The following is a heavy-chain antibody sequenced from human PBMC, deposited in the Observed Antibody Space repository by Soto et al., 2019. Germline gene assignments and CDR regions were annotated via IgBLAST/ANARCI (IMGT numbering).Heavy chain of an antibody. CDR3: AREQRFLDYYYYGMDV. CDR1: GFTVSSNY. Sequence: GGSLRLSCAASGFTVSSNYMSWVRQAPGKGLEWVSVIYSGGSTYYADSVKGRFTISRDNSKNTLYLQMNSLRAEDTAVYYCAREQRFLDYYYYGMDVWGQGTTVTVSS. J-gene: IGHJ6*02. V-gene: IGHV3-53*01. D-gene: IGHD3-3*01. CDR2: IYSGGST.